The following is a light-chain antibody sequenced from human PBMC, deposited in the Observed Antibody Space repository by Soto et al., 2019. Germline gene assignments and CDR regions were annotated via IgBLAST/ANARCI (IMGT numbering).Light chain of an antibody. CDR2: EGD. Sequence: QSALTQPASVSGSPGQSITISCTGTSSDVGNYNLVSWYQQYPGKAPKLMIYEGDKRPSGVSNRFFGSKSGNTASLAISGLRSEDEADYYCAVWDDSLTGWVFGGGTQLTVL. J-gene: IGLJ3*02. V-gene: IGLV2-14*02. CDR1: SSDVGNYNL. CDR3: AVWDDSLTGWV.